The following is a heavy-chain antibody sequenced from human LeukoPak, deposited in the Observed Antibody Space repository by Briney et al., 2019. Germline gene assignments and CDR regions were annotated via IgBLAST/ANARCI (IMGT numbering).Heavy chain of an antibody. CDR3: ARGAYYYDDYGMDV. CDR2: MNPNSGNT. V-gene: IGHV1-8*01. CDR1: GYTFTSYD. Sequence: GASVKVSCKASGYTFTSYDINWVRQATGQGLERMGWMNPNSGNTGYAQKFQGRVTMTRNTSISTAYMELSSLRSEDTAVYYCARGAYYYDDYGMDVWGQGTTVTVSS. J-gene: IGHJ6*02.